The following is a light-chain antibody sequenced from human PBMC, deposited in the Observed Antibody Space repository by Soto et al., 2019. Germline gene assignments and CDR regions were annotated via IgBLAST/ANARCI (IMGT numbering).Light chain of an antibody. CDR3: QQYNNCPQT. Sequence: VLTQAPATLSVSPVEIAPLSCRASQTINNNVAWYQLKDGQVPRLLIYGASTRAADGPARFSGGGSGTEFTLTISSLQSEDFAEYHCQQYNNCPQTLGQGTEVDI. CDR1: QTINNN. V-gene: IGKV3-15*01. J-gene: IGKJ1*01. CDR2: GAS.